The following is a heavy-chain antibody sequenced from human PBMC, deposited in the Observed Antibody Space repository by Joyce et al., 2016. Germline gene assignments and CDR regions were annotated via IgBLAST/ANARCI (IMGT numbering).Heavy chain of an antibody. Sequence: QMQLVQSGAEVRKPGASVKVSCKASGYTFTDNHIHWLRQAPGQGREWMGWINPNTGSTNDAQNFQDRGTITTDTSISTAYLELRSLRSDDTAVYYCARRAPKWVVWFDPWGQGTLVTVSS. V-gene: IGHV1-2*02. D-gene: IGHD2-8*01. CDR3: ARRAPKWVVWFDP. CDR1: GYTFTDNH. CDR2: INPNTGST. J-gene: IGHJ5*02.